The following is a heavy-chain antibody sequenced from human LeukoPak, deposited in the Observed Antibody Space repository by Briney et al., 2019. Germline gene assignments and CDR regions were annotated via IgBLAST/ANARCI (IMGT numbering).Heavy chain of an antibody. CDR1: GFIFSSYS. CDR3: ARAADHHGGFDY. J-gene: IGHJ4*02. CDR2: LSFVTTYI. D-gene: IGHD3-16*01. V-gene: IGHV3-21*01. Sequence: GGSLILSCAASGFIFSSYSMNWVRQAPGKGLEWVSSLSFVTTYIYYAESVKGRFTISRDNAKNSLYLQMNSLRAEDTAVYYCARAADHHGGFDYWGPGTLVTVSS.